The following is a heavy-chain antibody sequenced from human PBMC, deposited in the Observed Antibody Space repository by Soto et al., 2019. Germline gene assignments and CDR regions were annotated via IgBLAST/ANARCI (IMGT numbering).Heavy chain of an antibody. CDR2: IYYSGST. D-gene: IGHD3-10*01. J-gene: IGHJ5*02. V-gene: IGHV4-31*03. CDR3: ARGDTARGVIMDGWFDL. CDR1: GGSISSGGYY. Sequence: QVQLQESGPGLVKPSQTLSLTCSVSGGSISSGGYYWSWIRQHPGKGLEWIGIIYYSGSTYYSPSLKSRVTISIDTSKNQFSLRLRSLTAADTAVYYCARGDTARGVIMDGWFDLWGQGTLVTVSS.